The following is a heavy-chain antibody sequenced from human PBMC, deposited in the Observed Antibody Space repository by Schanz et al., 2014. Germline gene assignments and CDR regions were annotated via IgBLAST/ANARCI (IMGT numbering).Heavy chain of an antibody. V-gene: IGHV3-23*04. CDR1: GFTFTNYA. D-gene: IGHD3-10*01. CDR3: ARGGFGEVSYFDY. J-gene: IGHJ4*02. Sequence: EEQLVESGGGLVQPGGSLRLSCAASGFTFTNYAMSWVRQAPGKGLEWVSLISDSGDTAYYADSVKGRFTISRDNFKGALYLQMNSLRPEDTAVYYCARGGFGEVSYFDYWGQGTLVTVSS. CDR2: ISDSGDTA.